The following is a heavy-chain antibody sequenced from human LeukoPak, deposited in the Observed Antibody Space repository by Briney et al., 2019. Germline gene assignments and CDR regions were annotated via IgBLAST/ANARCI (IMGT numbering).Heavy chain of an antibody. J-gene: IGHJ4*02. CDR3: AKDLPYSSSWYYFDY. V-gene: IGHV3-23*01. Sequence: AESLALSCAPSGLTLSSYAMRWVRQPPRKGLAWVSSISGSGCSTYYPDSLKGRFSITRDNSKNTLYLQMNSLRAEDTAVYYCAKDLPYSSSWYYFDYWGQGTLVTVSS. D-gene: IGHD6-13*01. CDR2: ISGSGCST. CDR1: GLTLSSYA.